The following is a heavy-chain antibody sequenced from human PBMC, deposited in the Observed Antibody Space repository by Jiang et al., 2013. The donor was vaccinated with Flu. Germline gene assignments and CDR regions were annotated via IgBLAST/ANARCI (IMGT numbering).Heavy chain of an antibody. CDR2: VYPGDSDT. Sequence: PGKGLEWMGIVYPGDSDTRYSPSFQGQVTISADKSISTAYLQWSSLKASDTAMYYCVRHAPEYSSSWYSYWGQGTLVTVSS. D-gene: IGHD6-13*01. J-gene: IGHJ4*02. V-gene: IGHV5-51*01. CDR3: VRHAPEYSSSWYSY.